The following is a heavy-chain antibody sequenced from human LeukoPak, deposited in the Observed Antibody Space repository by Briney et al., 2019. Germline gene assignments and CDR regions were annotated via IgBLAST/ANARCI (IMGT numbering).Heavy chain of an antibody. CDR2: IDTSGRYV. CDR1: GFTFSNYD. V-gene: IGHV3-21*06. J-gene: IGHJ3*02. CDR3: ARGRSITLLRGVAMSDGFDI. D-gene: IGHD3-10*01. Sequence: GGSLRLSCAASGFTFSNYDMNWVRQAPGKGLEWVSFIDTSGRYVYYGDSVKGRFTISRDNAKNLLFLQMNGLRAEDTALYYCARGRSITLLRGVAMSDGFDIWGQGAMVAVSS.